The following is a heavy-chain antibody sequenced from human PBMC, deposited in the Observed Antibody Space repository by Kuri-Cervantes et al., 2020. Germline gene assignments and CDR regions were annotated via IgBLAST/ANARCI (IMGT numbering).Heavy chain of an antibody. D-gene: IGHD3-10*01. V-gene: IGHV1-24*01. CDR1: GYTLTDLS. CDR3: ATDGGPYGSGSYPRV. Sequence: ASVKVSCQVSGYTLTDLSMHWVRQAPGKGLEWMGGFDPEDGETIYAQKFQGRVTMTEDASTDTAYMELSSQRSEDPAVYYCATDGGPYGSGSYPRVWGQGTMVTVSS. CDR2: FDPEDGET. J-gene: IGHJ3*01.